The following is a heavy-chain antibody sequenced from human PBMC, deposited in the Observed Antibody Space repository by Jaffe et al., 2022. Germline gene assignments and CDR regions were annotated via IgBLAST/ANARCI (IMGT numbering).Heavy chain of an antibody. Sequence: EVQLVESGGGLVKPGGSLRLSCSGSGFTFHSYGMNWIRQAPGKGLEWVSSISSITTYIYYADSVKGRFTISRDNAKNSLYLEMNSLRAEDTAVYYCARKMGNYLSHDAFDIWGQGTVVTVSS. CDR2: ISSITTYI. D-gene: IGHD4-4*01. CDR3: ARKMGNYLSHDAFDI. J-gene: IGHJ3*02. V-gene: IGHV3-21*01. CDR1: GFTFHSYG.